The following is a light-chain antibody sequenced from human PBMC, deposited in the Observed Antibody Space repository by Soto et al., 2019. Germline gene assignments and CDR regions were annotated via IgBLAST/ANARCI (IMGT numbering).Light chain of an antibody. J-gene: IGKJ5*01. CDR1: QGISSY. CDR3: QHLDSYST. CDR2: AAS. V-gene: IGKV1-9*01. Sequence: DIQLTQSPSFLSASVGDRVTITCRASQGISSYLAWYQQKPGKAPKLLIYAASTLKSGVPSRFSGSGSVTEFTLTISSLQPEDFATYYCQHLDSYSTFGQGTRLEIK.